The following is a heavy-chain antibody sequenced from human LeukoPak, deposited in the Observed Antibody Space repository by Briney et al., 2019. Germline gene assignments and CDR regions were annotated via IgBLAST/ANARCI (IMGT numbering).Heavy chain of an antibody. J-gene: IGHJ6*03. CDR1: GGSISSSSYY. CDR2: IYYSGST. Sequence: PSETLSLTCTVSGGSISSSSYYWGWIRQPPGKGLEWIGSIYYSGSTYYNPSLKSRVTISVDTSKNQFSLKLSSVTAADTAVYYCARATLAVAGTFFSRTTRYYYYMDVWGKGTTVTVSS. V-gene: IGHV4-39*07. CDR3: ARATLAVAGTFFSRTTRYYYYMDV. D-gene: IGHD6-19*01.